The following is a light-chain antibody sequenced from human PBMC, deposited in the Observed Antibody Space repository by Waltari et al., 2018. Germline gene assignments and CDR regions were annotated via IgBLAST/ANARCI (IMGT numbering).Light chain of an antibody. CDR3: SSYTTSSAPGV. Sequence: QSALTQPASVSGSPGQSITISCSGTDSDVGAYDFVSWYQQHPGKAPHLIIYEVSNRPSGISKRFSASKSGNTASLTISGLQAEDEADYYCSSYTTSSAPGVFGTGTTVTVL. CDR1: DSDVGAYDF. V-gene: IGLV2-14*01. J-gene: IGLJ1*01. CDR2: EVS.